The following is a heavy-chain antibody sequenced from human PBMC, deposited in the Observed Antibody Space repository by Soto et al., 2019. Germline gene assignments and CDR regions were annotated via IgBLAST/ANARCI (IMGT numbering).Heavy chain of an antibody. CDR2: ISWNSGSI. D-gene: IGHD2-15*01. CDR1: GFTFDDYA. V-gene: IGHV3-9*01. J-gene: IGHJ6*02. Sequence: PGGSLRLSCAASGFTFDDYAMHWVRQAPGKGLEWVSGISWNSGSIGYADSVKGRFTISRDNAKNSLYLQMNSLRAEDTALYYFAKDMRSSGGSCFQGYYYYGMDVWYQGTTITISS. CDR3: AKDMRSSGGSCFQGYYYYGMDV.